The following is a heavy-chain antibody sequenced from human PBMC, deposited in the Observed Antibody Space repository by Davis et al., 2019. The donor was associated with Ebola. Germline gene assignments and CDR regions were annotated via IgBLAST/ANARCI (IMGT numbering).Heavy chain of an antibody. Sequence: ASVKVSCKASGYTFTGYYMHWVRQAPGQGLEWMGWINPNSGGTNYAQKFQGRVTMTRDTSISTAYMELSRLRSDDTAVYYCAREGGSYEGGFDYWGQGTLVTVSS. D-gene: IGHD1-26*01. J-gene: IGHJ4*02. CDR2: INPNSGGT. CDR3: AREGGSYEGGFDY. V-gene: IGHV1-2*02. CDR1: GYTFTGYY.